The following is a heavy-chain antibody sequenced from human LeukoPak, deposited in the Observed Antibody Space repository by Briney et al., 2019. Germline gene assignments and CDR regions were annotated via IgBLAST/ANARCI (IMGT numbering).Heavy chain of an antibody. CDR1: GGSISSYY. CDR2: IYYSGST. J-gene: IGHJ6*03. V-gene: IGHV4-59*06. Sequence: PSETLSLTCTVSGGSISSYYWSWIRQPPGKGLEWIGYIYYSGSTYYNPSLKSRVTISVDTSKNQFSLKLSSVTAADTAVYYCARTTYSSSSGRYYYYMDVWGKGTTVTVSS. CDR3: ARTTYSSSSGRYYYYMDV. D-gene: IGHD6-6*01.